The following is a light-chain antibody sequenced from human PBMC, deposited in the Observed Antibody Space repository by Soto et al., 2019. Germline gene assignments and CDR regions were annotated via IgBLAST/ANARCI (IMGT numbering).Light chain of an antibody. CDR3: QQYNNWPLT. CDR1: QSISSS. CDR2: AAS. Sequence: DIQMTQSPSSLSASVGDRVTITCRASQSISSSLNWYQQKPGKAPNLLIHAASSLQSGVPSGFSGSGSGTDFTLTISSLQPEDFGVYYCQQYNNWPLTFGGGTRVEIK. V-gene: IGKV1-39*01. J-gene: IGKJ4*01.